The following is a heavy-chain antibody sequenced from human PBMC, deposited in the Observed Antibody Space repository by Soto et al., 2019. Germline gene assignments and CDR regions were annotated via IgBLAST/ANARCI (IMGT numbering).Heavy chain of an antibody. CDR1: GFTFSSYG. CDR3: AREVVAVGGYYYMDV. D-gene: IGHD3-22*01. J-gene: IGHJ6*03. CDR2: IWYDGSNK. Sequence: GGSLRLSCAASGFTFSSYGMHWVRQAPGKGLEWVAVIWYDGSNKYYADSVKGRFTISRDNSKNTLYLQMNSLRAEDTAVYYCAREVVAVGGYYYMDVWGKGTTVTVSS. V-gene: IGHV3-33*01.